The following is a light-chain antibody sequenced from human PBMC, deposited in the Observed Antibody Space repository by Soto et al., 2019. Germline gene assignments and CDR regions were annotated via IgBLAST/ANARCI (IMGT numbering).Light chain of an antibody. CDR2: SDR. J-gene: IGLJ2*01. Sequence: QSVLTQPPSASGTPGPRVTISCSGRTSNIGSNKVDWYQHLPGTAPKLLIFSDRRRPSGVPDRFSGSKSGTSASLAISGLQSGDEADYYCAAWDDTLKGVVFGGGTKLTVL. CDR1: TSNIGSNK. V-gene: IGLV1-44*01. CDR3: AAWDDTLKGVV.